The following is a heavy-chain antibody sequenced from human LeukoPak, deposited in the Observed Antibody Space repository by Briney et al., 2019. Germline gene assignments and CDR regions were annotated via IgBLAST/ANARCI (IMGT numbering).Heavy chain of an antibody. V-gene: IGHV3-23*01. J-gene: IGHJ4*02. CDR1: GFAFSGFA. CDR3: ANNLVWGYSYGIAFDY. CDR2: ISGSGDNT. Sequence: GGSLRLSCSGSGFAFSGFAMGWVRQAPGKGLEWVSSISGSGDNTYYADSVDGRFTVSRDNTKNTLYLQMNSLRAEDTAVYYCANNLVWGYSYGIAFDYWGQGTLVTVSS. D-gene: IGHD5-18*01.